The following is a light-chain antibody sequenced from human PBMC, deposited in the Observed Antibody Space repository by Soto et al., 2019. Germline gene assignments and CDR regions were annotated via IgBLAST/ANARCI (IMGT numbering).Light chain of an antibody. CDR1: QSVSSSY. CDR2: GAS. V-gene: IGKV3-20*01. Sequence: ESVLTQSPGTLSLSRGERATLCCRASQSVSSSYLAWYQQKPGQAPRLLIYGASSRATGIPDRFSGSGSGTDFTLTISRLEPEDFAVYYCQQYGSSPRTFGQGTKVDI. J-gene: IGKJ1*01. CDR3: QQYGSSPRT.